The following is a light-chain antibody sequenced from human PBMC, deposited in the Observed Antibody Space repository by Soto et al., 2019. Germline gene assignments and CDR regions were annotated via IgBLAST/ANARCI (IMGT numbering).Light chain of an antibody. CDR1: SSDVGAYDF. CDR3: SSYTSSSTRV. Sequence: QSVLTQPASVSGSPGQWITISCTGTSSDVGAYDFVSWYQQHPDKAPKLMIYEVSNRPSGVSNRFSGSKSVNTATLTISGLQAEDEADYYCSSYTSSSTRVFGTGTKVTV. V-gene: IGLV2-14*03. J-gene: IGLJ1*01. CDR2: EVS.